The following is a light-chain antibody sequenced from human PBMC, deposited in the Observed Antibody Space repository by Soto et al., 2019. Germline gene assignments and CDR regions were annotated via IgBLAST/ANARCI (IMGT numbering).Light chain of an antibody. Sequence: DMHMPQSPSTLSASVGARVTITCLASQSISSRLAWYHKKPGKDPKLLLYKASTIEGEVPSRISGSGDETEFTLIINSRQDHDSATYYCQQQHPYWWTFGQGTKVDIK. J-gene: IGKJ1*01. CDR1: QSISSR. CDR3: QQQHPYWWT. CDR2: KAS. V-gene: IGKV1-5*03.